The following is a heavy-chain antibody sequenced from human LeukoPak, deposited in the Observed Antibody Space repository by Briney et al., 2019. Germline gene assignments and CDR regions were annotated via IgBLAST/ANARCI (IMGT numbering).Heavy chain of an antibody. CDR2: VSHSGST. Sequence: PSETLSLTCAVSNASISGRNWWNWVRQPPGKRLEWIGEVSHSGSTNYNPSLKSRVTISVDKSKNQFPLTLSSVTAADTAVYYCARVGSGRYNYGYSLVYWGQGTLVTVSS. CDR3: ARVGSGRYNYGYSLVY. J-gene: IGHJ4*02. V-gene: IGHV4-4*02. D-gene: IGHD5-18*01. CDR1: NASISGRNW.